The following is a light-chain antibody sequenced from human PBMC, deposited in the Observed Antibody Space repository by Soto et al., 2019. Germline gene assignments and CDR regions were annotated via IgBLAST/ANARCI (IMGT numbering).Light chain of an antibody. V-gene: IGLV2-8*01. CDR3: SSYAGRNIWV. CDR2: GVT. Sequence: QSALAQPPSASGSPGQSVTISCTGSGSDIGAYNFVSWYQQHPGKAPKLVIFGVTERPSGVPDRFSGSKSGNTASLTVSGLQADDEAISYCSSYAGRNIWVFGGGTKLTGL. CDR1: GSDIGAYNF. J-gene: IGLJ3*02.